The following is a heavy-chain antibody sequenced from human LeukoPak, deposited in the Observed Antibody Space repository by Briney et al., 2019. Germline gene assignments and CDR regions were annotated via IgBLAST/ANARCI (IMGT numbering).Heavy chain of an antibody. J-gene: IGHJ4*02. CDR1: GFTFSFYG. D-gene: IGHD2-2*01. CDR2: IRYDGSNK. V-gene: IGHV3-30*02. Sequence: GGSLRLSCAASGFTFSFYGMHWVRQAPGKGLEWVTLIRYDGSNKSYADSVKGRFTISRDNSKNTLYLQMNSLRAEDTAVYYCAKEGDICSSISCYGYFDYWGQGTLVTVSS. CDR3: AKEGDICSSISCYGYFDY.